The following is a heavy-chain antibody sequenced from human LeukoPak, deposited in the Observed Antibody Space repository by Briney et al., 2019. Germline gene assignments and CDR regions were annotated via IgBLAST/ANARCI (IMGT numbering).Heavy chain of an antibody. CDR1: GGSISRYY. J-gene: IGHJ4*02. Sequence: SDTLSLTCTVSGGSISRYYWSLIRQPPGKGLEWIGDIYYSGSTNYNPSLKSRVTISVDTSKNQFSLKLSSVTAAGTAVYYCARGIRGEIDYWGQGTLVTVSS. CDR2: IYYSGST. D-gene: IGHD3-10*01. V-gene: IGHV4-59*01. CDR3: ARGIRGEIDY.